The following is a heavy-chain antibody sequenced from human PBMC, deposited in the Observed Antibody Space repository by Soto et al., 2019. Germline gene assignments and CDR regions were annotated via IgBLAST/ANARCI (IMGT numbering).Heavy chain of an antibody. CDR3: ARGRGMIVVVVAATWFDP. CDR2: INHSGST. V-gene: IGHV4-34*01. CDR1: GGSCSGYY. J-gene: IGHJ5*02. D-gene: IGHD2-15*01. Sequence: ASETLSLTCAVYGGSCSGYYWSWIRQPPGKGLGWIGEINHSGSTNYNPSLKSRVTISVDTSKNQFSLKLSSVTAADTAVYYCARGRGMIVVVVAATWFDPWGQGTLVTVSS.